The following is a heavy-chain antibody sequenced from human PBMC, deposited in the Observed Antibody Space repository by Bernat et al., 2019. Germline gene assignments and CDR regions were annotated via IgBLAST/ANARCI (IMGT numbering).Heavy chain of an antibody. J-gene: IGHJ4*02. CDR2: ISGSGGII. Sequence: EEQLVESGGGLVQPGGSLRLSCAGSGFTFSSYSMNWVRQAPGKGLEWLSYISGSGGIISYADSVKGRFTVSRDNAKNSLYLQMNGLTDEDTAVYYCARDCSGTCWFAYWGQGTLVTVSS. V-gene: IGHV3-48*02. CDR3: ARDCSGTCWFAY. CDR1: GFTFSSYS. D-gene: IGHD2-15*01.